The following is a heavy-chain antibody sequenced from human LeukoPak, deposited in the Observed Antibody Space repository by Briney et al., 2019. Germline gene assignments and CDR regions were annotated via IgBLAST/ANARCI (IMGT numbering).Heavy chain of an antibody. Sequence: SETLSLTCAVYGGSFSGYYWSWIRQPPGKGLEWIGEINHSGSTNYNPSLKSRVTISVDTSKNQFSLKLSSVTAADTAVYYCARQGFGELSPDYYYMDVWGKGTTVTVSS. J-gene: IGHJ6*03. CDR2: INHSGST. CDR1: GGSFSGYY. V-gene: IGHV4-34*01. CDR3: ARQGFGELSPDYYYMDV. D-gene: IGHD3-10*01.